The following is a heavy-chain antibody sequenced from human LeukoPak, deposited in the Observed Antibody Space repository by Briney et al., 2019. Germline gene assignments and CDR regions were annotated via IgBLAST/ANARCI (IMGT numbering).Heavy chain of an antibody. CDR2: ISYDGSNK. D-gene: IGHD2-2*01. Sequence: GGSLRLSCAASGFTFSSYAMHWVRQAPGKGLEWVAVISYDGSNKYYADSVKGRFTISRDNSKNTLYLQMNSLRAEDTAVYHCAKDPGYQPPGYYMDVWGKGTTVTVSS. J-gene: IGHJ6*03. CDR3: AKDPGYQPPGYYMDV. CDR1: GFTFSSYA. V-gene: IGHV3-30-3*01.